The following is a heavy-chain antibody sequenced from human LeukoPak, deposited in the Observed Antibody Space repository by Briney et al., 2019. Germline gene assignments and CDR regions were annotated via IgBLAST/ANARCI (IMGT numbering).Heavy chain of an antibody. J-gene: IGHJ4*02. Sequence: GGSLRLSCAASGFTVSSNYMSWVRQAPGKGLEWVAVIWYDGSNKYYADSVKGRFTISRDNSKNTLYLQMNSLRAEDTAVYYCARDDYWGQGTLVTVSS. CDR1: GFTVSSNY. V-gene: IGHV3-33*08. CDR3: ARDDY. CDR2: IWYDGSNK.